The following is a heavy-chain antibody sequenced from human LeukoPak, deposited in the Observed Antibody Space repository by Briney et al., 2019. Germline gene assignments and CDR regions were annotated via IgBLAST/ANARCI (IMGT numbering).Heavy chain of an antibody. CDR2: ISRSGDTI. D-gene: IGHD3-10*01. J-gene: IGHJ4*02. CDR1: GFTFSRYE. V-gene: IGHV3-48*03. Sequence: PGGSLRLSCAASGFTFSRYEMNWVRQAPGKGLEWDSYISRSGDTIYFADSVKGRFTISGDNAKNSLYLQMSSLRAEDTAVYYCARDYASDYWGQGTLVSVSS. CDR3: ARDYASDY.